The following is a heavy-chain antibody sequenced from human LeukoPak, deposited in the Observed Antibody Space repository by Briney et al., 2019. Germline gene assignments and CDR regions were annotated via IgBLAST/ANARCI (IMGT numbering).Heavy chain of an antibody. V-gene: IGHV3-21*01. CDR2: ISSSSSYI. CDR3: AELGITMIGGV. CDR1: GFTFSSYN. D-gene: IGHD3-10*02. J-gene: IGHJ6*04. Sequence: PGGSLRLSCAASGFTFSSYNMNWVRQAPGKGLEWVSSISSSSSYIYYADSVKGRFTISRDNAKDSLYLQMNSLRAEDTAVYYCAELGITMIGGVWGKGTTVTISS.